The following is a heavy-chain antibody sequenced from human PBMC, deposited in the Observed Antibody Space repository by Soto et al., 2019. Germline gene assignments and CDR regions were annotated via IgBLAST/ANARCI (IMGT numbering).Heavy chain of an antibody. CDR2: ISAYNGKT. D-gene: IGHD1-7*01. Sequence: QGQLVQSGTEVKTPGASVKVSCHASGYTFTNYGIYWVRQAPGQGLEWRAWISAYNGKTHHAPFVQDRVTMTTDTSTRTAYMELTSLRSDDTAVYYCARGGWNYGRGPFDLWGQGTLVTVSS. V-gene: IGHV1-18*04. CDR3: ARGGWNYGRGPFDL. J-gene: IGHJ3*01. CDR1: GYTFTNYG.